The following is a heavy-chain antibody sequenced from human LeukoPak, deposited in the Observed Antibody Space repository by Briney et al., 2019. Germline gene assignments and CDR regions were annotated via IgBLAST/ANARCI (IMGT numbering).Heavy chain of an antibody. CDR2: IYYSGST. J-gene: IGHJ4*02. CDR1: GGSISSYY. V-gene: IGHV4-59*08. CDR3: ARLLISGYDFWRVDY. D-gene: IGHD3-3*01. Sequence: SETLSLTCTVSGGSISSYYWSWLRQPPGKGLEWIGYIYYSGSTNYNPSLKSRVTISVDTSKNQFSLKLSSVTAADTAVYYCARLLISGYDFWRVDYWGQGTLVTVSS.